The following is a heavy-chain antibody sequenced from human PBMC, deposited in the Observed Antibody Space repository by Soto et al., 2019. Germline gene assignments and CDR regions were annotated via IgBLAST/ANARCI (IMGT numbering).Heavy chain of an antibody. CDR1: GFTFSSYA. CDR3: VKGRLGGAPAGLTGDY. V-gene: IGHV3-23*01. Sequence: EVQLLESGGGLVQPGGSLRLSCAASGFTFSSYAMSWVRQAPGRGLEWVSGITGSGSSTYYADSVKGRFTISRDNSKNTLYLQMNSLRAEDTAVFHCVKGRLGGAPAGLTGDYWGQGTLVTVSS. J-gene: IGHJ4*02. CDR2: ITGSGSST. D-gene: IGHD6-13*01.